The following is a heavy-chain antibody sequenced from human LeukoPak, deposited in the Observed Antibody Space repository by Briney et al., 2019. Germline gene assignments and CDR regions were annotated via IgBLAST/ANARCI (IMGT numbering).Heavy chain of an antibody. CDR2: ISTYNGNA. D-gene: IGHD4-4*01. V-gene: IGHV1-18*01. Sequence: ASVKVSCKASGYTFTNYGISWVRQAPGQGLEWMGWISTYNGNAKYAQKFQGRVTVTTDTSTSTASMELRSLRSDGTAVYYCARGDSNSNYDYWGQGTLVTVSS. CDR1: GYTFTNYG. J-gene: IGHJ4*02. CDR3: ARGDSNSNYDY.